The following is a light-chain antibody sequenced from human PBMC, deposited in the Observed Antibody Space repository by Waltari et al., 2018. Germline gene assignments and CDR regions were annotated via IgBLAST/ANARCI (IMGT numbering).Light chain of an antibody. V-gene: IGLV3-1*01. CDR2: QDS. CDR3: QAWDSSTDVV. CDR1: NLEDKF. J-gene: IGLJ2*01. Sequence: YELTQPPSVSVSPGQTASITCSGDNLEDKFVCWYQQKAGQSPVLVIHQDSRRPSGVPGRCPGSSSGNTATLTVSGTQAMDEADYYCQAWDSSTDVVFGGGTRLTVL.